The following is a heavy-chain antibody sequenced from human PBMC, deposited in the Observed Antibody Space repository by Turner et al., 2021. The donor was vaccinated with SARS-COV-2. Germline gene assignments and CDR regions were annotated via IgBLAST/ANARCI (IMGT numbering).Heavy chain of an antibody. Sequence: QVQLVESGGGVVQPGRSLRLSCAASGFTFSSYGMHWVRQAPGKGLEWVAVIWYDGSNKYYADSVKGRFTISRDKSKNTLYLQMNSLRAEDTAVYYCARAAYYYDISAYRNDAFDIWGQGTMVTVSS. CDR3: ARAAYYYDISAYRNDAFDI. V-gene: IGHV3-33*01. J-gene: IGHJ3*02. CDR1: GFTFSSYG. CDR2: IWYDGSNK. D-gene: IGHD3-22*01.